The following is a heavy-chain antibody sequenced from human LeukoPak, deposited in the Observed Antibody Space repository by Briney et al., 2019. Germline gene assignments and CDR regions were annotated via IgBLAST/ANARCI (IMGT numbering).Heavy chain of an antibody. CDR3: ARAPKYCSSTSCFHFDY. Sequence: VASVKVSCKASGYTFTGYYMHWVRQAPGQGLEWMGWINPNSGGTNYAQKFQGRVTMTRDTSISTAYMELSRLRSGDTAVYYCARAPKYCSSTSCFHFDYWGQGTLVTVSS. CDR1: GYTFTGYY. D-gene: IGHD2-2*01. V-gene: IGHV1-2*02. CDR2: INPNSGGT. J-gene: IGHJ4*02.